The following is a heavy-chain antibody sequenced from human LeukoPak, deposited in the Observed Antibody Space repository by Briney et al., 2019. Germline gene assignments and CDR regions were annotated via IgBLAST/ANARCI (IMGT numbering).Heavy chain of an antibody. V-gene: IGHV5-51*01. J-gene: IGHJ4*02. CDR1: GYSITSYW. CDR2: IYPGDSDT. D-gene: IGHD2-8*01. CDR3: ASTGENGVWGFDY. Sequence: GESLKISCKGSGYSITSYWIGWVRQMPRKGLEWMGIIYPGDSDTRYSPSFQGQVTISADKSISTAYLQWSSLKASDTAMYYCASTGENGVWGFDYWGQGTLVTVSS.